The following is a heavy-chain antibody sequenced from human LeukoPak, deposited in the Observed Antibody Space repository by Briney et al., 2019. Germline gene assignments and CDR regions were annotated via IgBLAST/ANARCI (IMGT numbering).Heavy chain of an antibody. CDR3: ARTPNYGSGSLFFWIDS. Sequence: ASVKVSCKASGCTFTKYGLGWVRQAPGQGLEWMGWISTYNGDTYFAQKVQGRVTMTTETTTATGYMELRSLRSDDTAVYYCARTPNYGSGSLFFWIDSWGQGTLVTVSS. CDR1: GCTFTKYG. V-gene: IGHV1-18*01. D-gene: IGHD3-10*01. CDR2: ISTYNGDT. J-gene: IGHJ4*02.